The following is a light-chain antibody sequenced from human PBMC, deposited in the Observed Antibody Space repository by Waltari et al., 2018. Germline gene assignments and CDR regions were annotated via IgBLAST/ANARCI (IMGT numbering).Light chain of an antibody. J-gene: IGLJ3*02. CDR2: DVS. V-gene: IGLV2-23*02. CDR3: CSYAGSRTWV. Sequence: QSALTQPASVSGSPGQSISISCIGTSSDIGTFNLVSWYLQYPGTAPKLLIYDVSQGPSGVTNRFSGSESGNTASLTISGLQAEDEAIYYCCSYAGSRTWVFGGGAKLTVL. CDR1: SSDIGTFNL.